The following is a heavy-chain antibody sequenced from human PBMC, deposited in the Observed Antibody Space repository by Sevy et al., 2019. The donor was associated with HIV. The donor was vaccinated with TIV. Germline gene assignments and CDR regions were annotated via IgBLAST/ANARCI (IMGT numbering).Heavy chain of an antibody. D-gene: IGHD1-26*01. J-gene: IGHJ3*02. CDR3: ATGVGATRQYAFDI. CDR1: GYTLTELS. V-gene: IGHV1-24*01. CDR2: FDPEDGET. Sequence: ASVKVSCKVSGYTLTELSMHWVRQAPGKGLEWMGGFDPEDGETIYAQKFQGRVTMTEDTSTDTAYMELSSLRSEDTAVYYCATGVGATRQYAFDIWGQGTMVTVSS.